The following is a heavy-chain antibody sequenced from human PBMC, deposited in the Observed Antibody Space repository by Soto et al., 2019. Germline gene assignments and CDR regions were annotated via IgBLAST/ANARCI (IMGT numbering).Heavy chain of an antibody. CDR2: IYYSGST. D-gene: IGHD3-16*01. Sequence: PSETLSLTCTVSGGSISSGDYYWSWIRQPPGKGLEWIGYIYYSGSTYYNPSLKSRVTISVDTSKNQFPLKLSSVTAADTAVYYCARDPYTFENWFDPWGQGTLVTVSS. J-gene: IGHJ5*02. V-gene: IGHV4-30-4*01. CDR1: GGSISSGDYY. CDR3: ARDPYTFENWFDP.